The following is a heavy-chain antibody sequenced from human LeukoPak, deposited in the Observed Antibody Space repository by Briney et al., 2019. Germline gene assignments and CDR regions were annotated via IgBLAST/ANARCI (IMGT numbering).Heavy chain of an antibody. CDR2: IYYSGRT. Sequence: SQNLSLTCTVSGGSISSGDYYWSWIRQPPGKGLEWIGYIYYSGRTYYNPSLKSRLAISLDTSKNQFSLNLTSVTAADTAVYYCARDVRRRGASNYFDCWGQGTLVTVSS. CDR1: GGSISSGDYY. CDR3: ARDVRRRGASNYFDC. V-gene: IGHV4-30-4*01. D-gene: IGHD2-2*01. J-gene: IGHJ4*02.